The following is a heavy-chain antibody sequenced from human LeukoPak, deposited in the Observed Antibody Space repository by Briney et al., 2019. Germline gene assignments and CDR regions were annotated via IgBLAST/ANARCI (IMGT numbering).Heavy chain of an antibody. CDR2: ISAYNGNT. CDR3: ARRIAAAGTFDY. J-gene: IGHJ4*02. D-gene: IGHD6-13*01. Sequence: ASVKVSCKASGYTFTSYGISWVRQAPGHGLEWMGWISAYNGNTNYAQKLQGRVTMTTDTSTSTAYMELRSLRSDDTAVYYCARRIAAAGTFDYWGQGTLVTVSS. V-gene: IGHV1-18*01. CDR1: GYTFTSYG.